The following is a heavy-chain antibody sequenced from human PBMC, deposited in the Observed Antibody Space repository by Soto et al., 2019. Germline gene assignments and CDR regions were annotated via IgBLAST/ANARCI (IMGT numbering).Heavy chain of an antibody. CDR2: IYKSATT. CDR1: GDSISTVDYF. CDR3: ARGRYCLTGRCFPNWFDS. J-gene: IGHJ5*01. Sequence: TSETLSLTCSVSGDSISTVDYFWAWVRQPPGKALEYIGYIYKSATTYYNPSFEGRVAISLDTSKSHFSLNVTSVTAADTAVYFCARGRYCLTGRCFPNWFDSWGQGTLVTVSS. D-gene: IGHD2-15*01. V-gene: IGHV4-30-4*01.